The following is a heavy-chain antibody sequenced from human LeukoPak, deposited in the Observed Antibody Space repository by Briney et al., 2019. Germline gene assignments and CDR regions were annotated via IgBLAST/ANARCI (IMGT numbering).Heavy chain of an antibody. CDR1: GFTFSSYG. CDR2: IWYDGSNK. Sequence: GGSLRLPCAASGFTFSSYGMHWVRQAPGKGLEWVAVIWYDGSNKYYADSVKGRFTISRDNSKNTLYLQMNSLRAEDTAVYYCAKVARAVAGKGRFDYWGQGTLVTVSS. J-gene: IGHJ4*02. V-gene: IGHV3-33*06. CDR3: AKVARAVAGKGRFDY. D-gene: IGHD6-19*01.